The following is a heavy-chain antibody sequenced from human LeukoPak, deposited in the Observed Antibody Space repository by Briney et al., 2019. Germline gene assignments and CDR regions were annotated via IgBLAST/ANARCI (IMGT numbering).Heavy chain of an antibody. J-gene: IGHJ4*02. D-gene: IGHD2-8*01. CDR1: GFTFSSYG. CDR3: AKDGVPSRYFGRNYFDY. V-gene: IGHV3-30*02. CDR2: IRYDGSNK. Sequence: PGGSPRLSCAASGFTFSSYGMHWVRQAPGKGLEWVAFIRYDGSNKYYADSVKGRFTISRDNSKNTLYLQMNSLRAEDTAVYYCAKDGVPSRYFGRNYFDYWGQGTLVTVSS.